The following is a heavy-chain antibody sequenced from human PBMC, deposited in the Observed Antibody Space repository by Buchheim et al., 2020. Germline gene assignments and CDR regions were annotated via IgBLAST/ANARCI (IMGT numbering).Heavy chain of an antibody. D-gene: IGHD4-17*01. CDR1: GFTVSSNY. J-gene: IGHJ6*02. V-gene: IGHV3-66*01. Sequence: EVQLVESGGGLVQPGGSLRLSCATSGFTVSSNYMSWVRQAPGKGLEWVSVIYSGGSTYYADSVKGRFTISRDNSKNTLYLQMNSLRAEDTAVYYCARDPWGGDYGRGYYGMDVWGQGTT. CDR2: IYSGGST. CDR3: ARDPWGGDYGRGYYGMDV.